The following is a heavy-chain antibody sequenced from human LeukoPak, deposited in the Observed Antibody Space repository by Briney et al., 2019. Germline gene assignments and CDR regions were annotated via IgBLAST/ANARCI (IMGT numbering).Heavy chain of an antibody. Sequence: PGESLKISCKGSGYSFTSYWIGWVRQMPGKGLEWMGIIYPGDSDTRYSPSFQGQVTISADKSISTAYLQWSSPKASDTAMYYCARQGRRGYSYGSTPSYYYYYMDVWGKGTTVTVSS. V-gene: IGHV5-51*01. CDR1: GYSFTSYW. CDR3: ARQGRRGYSYGSTPSYYYYYMDV. CDR2: IYPGDSDT. D-gene: IGHD5-18*01. J-gene: IGHJ6*03.